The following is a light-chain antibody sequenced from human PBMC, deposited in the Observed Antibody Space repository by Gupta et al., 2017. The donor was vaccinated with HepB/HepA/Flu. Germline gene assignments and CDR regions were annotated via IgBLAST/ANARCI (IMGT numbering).Light chain of an antibody. CDR3: SSFSRVSTVL. J-gene: IGLJ2*01. CDR1: SSDIGDYSH. CDR2: AVH. Sequence: QSALTQPASVSGSPGQSITISCPGASSDIGDYSHVSWFQQHPGKGPKLIIYAVHNRPSGVSYRFSGSKSGNTASLTLSGLQADDEATYYCSSFSRVSTVLFGGGTKLTVL. V-gene: IGLV2-14*03.